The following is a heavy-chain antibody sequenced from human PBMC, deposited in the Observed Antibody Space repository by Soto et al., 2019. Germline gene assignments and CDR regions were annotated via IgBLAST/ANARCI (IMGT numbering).Heavy chain of an antibody. J-gene: IGHJ4*02. CDR1: GYTLTELS. CDR3: ATPGARPYDILTGHIAVYFDY. Sequence: ASVKVSCKVSGYTLTELSMHWVRQAPGKGLEWMGGFDPEDGETIYAQKFQGRVTMTEDTSTDTAYMELSSLRSEDTAVYYCATPGARPYDILTGHIAVYFDYWGQGTLVTVSS. D-gene: IGHD3-9*01. CDR2: FDPEDGET. V-gene: IGHV1-24*01.